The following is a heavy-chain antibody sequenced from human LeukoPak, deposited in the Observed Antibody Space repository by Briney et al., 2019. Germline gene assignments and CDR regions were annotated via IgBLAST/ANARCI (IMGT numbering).Heavy chain of an antibody. V-gene: IGHV1-18*01. J-gene: IGHJ6*02. CDR3: AREYPYYDILTDRGMDYYYGMDV. CDR2: IRAYNGNP. D-gene: IGHD3-9*01. CDR1: GYTFTSYG. Sequence: EASVKACCKASGYTFTSYGISWGRQASGQGLDWMGWIRAYNGNPNYAQKLQGRVTMTTDTSTSTAYMELRSLRSDDTAVYYCAREYPYYDILTDRGMDYYYGMDVWGQGTTVTVSS.